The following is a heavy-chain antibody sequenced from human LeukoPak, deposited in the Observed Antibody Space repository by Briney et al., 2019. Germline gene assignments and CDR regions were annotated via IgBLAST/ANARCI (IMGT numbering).Heavy chain of an antibody. J-gene: IGHJ3*02. CDR2: IYYSGSI. CDR1: GASTRSAY. V-gene: IGHV4-59*12. CDR3: ARDTLEYSSGWKRVGAFDI. D-gene: IGHD6-19*01. Sequence: SETLSLTCAVSGASTRSAYWTWIRQPPGKGLEWIGYIYYSGSINYNPSLESRVTISMDTSKNQFSLKLSSVTAADTAVYYCARDTLEYSSGWKRVGAFDIWGQGTMVTVSS.